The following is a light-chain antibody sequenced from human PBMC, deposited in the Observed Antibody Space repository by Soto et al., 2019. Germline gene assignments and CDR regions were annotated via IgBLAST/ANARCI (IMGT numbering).Light chain of an antibody. CDR1: QSVSSYY. CDR3: QQYDTSPVT. Sequence: EIVLTQSPGTLSLSPGERATLSCRASQSVSSYYLAWYQQKPGQAPRLLIYDASSRATGSPDRFSGSGSGTDFTLTISRLEPEDFAVYYCQQYDTSPVTFGQGTKVEIK. V-gene: IGKV3-20*01. CDR2: DAS. J-gene: IGKJ1*01.